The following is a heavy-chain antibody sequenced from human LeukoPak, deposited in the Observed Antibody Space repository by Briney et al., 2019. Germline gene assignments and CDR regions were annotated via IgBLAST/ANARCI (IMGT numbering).Heavy chain of an antibody. D-gene: IGHD6-13*01. CDR2: IYTSGST. CDR1: GGSISSHY. Sequence: SETLSLTCTVSGGSISSHYWSWLRQPAGKGLEWIGRIYTSGSTNYNPSLKSRVTMSVDTSKNQFSLKLSSVTAADTAVYYCARGYSSSWYDVYYYYYGMDVWGQGTTVTVSS. V-gene: IGHV4-4*07. J-gene: IGHJ6*02. CDR3: ARGYSSSWYDVYYYYYGMDV.